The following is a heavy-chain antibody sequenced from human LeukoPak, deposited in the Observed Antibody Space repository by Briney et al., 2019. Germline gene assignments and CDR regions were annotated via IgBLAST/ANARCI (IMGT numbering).Heavy chain of an antibody. J-gene: IGHJ4*01. D-gene: IGHD1-7*01. Sequence: GGSLRLSCGASGFTFSRYGMHWVRQAPGKGLEWVGRVKSKTDGGTTDYPAPIKDRFSVSRDDSKNTLYLQMNSLKTEDTAVYYCTTEYNWNYVHWGQGTLVTVSS. V-gene: IGHV3-15*01. CDR2: VKSKTDGGTT. CDR3: TTEYNWNYVH. CDR1: GFTFSRYG.